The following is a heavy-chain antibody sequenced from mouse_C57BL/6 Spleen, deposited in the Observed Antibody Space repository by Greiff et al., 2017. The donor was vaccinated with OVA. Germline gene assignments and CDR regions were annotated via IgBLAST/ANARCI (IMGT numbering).Heavy chain of an antibody. CDR1: GYTFTDYY. Sequence: VQLQQSGPELVKPGASVKISCKASGYTFTDYYMNWVKQSHGKSLEWIGDINPNNGGTSYNQKFKGKATLTVDKSSSTAYMELRSLTSEDSAVYYCARSVYYYGRGYFYYWGQGTTLTVSS. J-gene: IGHJ2*01. CDR2: INPNNGGT. CDR3: ARSVYYYGRGYFYY. V-gene: IGHV1-26*01. D-gene: IGHD1-1*01.